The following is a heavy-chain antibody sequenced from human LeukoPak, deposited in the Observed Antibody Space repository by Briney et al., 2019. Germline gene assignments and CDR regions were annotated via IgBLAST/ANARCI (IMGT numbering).Heavy chain of an antibody. V-gene: IGHV1-8*01. CDR1: GYTFTSYD. Sequence: GASVKVSCKASGYTFTSYDINWVRQATGQGLEWMGWMNPNSGNTGYAQKFQGRVTMTTDTSTNTAYMELRSLRSDDTAVYYCARETPSRYFDYWGQGTLVTVSS. CDR3: ARETPSRYFDY. CDR2: MNPNSGNT. J-gene: IGHJ4*02. D-gene: IGHD4-23*01.